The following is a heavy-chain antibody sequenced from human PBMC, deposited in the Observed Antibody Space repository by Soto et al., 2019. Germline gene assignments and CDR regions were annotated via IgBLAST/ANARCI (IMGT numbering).Heavy chain of an antibody. CDR3: ARHVVDTISCAP. V-gene: IGHV4-59*08. J-gene: IGHJ5*02. CDR1: GGSMNSYY. CDR2: IYYSGTT. D-gene: IGHD2-15*01. Sequence: QVQLQESGPGLVKPSETLSLTCTVSGGSMNSYYWSWFRQPPGKRMEWIGYIYYSGTTKYNPSLKSRVTISVDTAKNHFSLNLSSVTAADTAIYYCARHVVDTISCAPWGQGTLVTVSS.